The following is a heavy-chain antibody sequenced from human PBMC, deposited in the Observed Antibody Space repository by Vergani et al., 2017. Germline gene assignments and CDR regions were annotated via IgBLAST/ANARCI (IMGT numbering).Heavy chain of an antibody. V-gene: IGHV3-43D*03. CDR3: AKDIRACSGGSCYNWFDP. J-gene: IGHJ5*02. CDR1: GFTFDDYA. CDR2: ISWDGGST. D-gene: IGHD2-15*01. Sequence: EVQLMESGGVVVQPGGSLRLSCAASGFTFDDYAMHWVRQAPGKGLEWVSLISWDGGSTYYADSVKGRFTISRDNSKNSLYLQMNSLRAEDTALYYCAKDIRACSGGSCYNWFDPWGQGTLVTVSS.